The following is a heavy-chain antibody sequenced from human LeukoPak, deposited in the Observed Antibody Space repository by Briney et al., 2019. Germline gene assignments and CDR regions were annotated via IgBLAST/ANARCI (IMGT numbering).Heavy chain of an antibody. Sequence: GGSLRLSCAASGFTFSSYAMSWVRQAPGKGLEWVSAISGSGGSTYYADSVKGRFTISRDNSKNTLYLQMNSLRAEDTAVYYCAKRLIYCSSTSCSDYWGQGTLVTVSS. V-gene: IGHV3-23*01. J-gene: IGHJ4*02. D-gene: IGHD2-2*01. CDR2: ISGSGGST. CDR3: AKRLIYCSSTSCSDY. CDR1: GFTFSSYA.